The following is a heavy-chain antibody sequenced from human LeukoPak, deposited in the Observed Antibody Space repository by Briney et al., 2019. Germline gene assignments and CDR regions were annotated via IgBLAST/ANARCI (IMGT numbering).Heavy chain of an antibody. CDR2: INPNSGGT. D-gene: IGHD1-7*01. V-gene: IGHV1-2*06. J-gene: IGHJ4*02. CDR3: ARLPRNYRAPDY. Sequence: ASVKVSCKASGYTFTGYYMHWVRQAPGQGLEWMGRINPNSGGTNYAQKFQGRVTMTRDTSISTAYMELSRLRSDDTAVYCCARLPRNYRAPDYWGQGTLVTVSS. CDR1: GYTFTGYY.